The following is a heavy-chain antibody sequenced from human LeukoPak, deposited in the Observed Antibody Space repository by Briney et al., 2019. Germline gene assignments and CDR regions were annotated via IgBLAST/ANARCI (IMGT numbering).Heavy chain of an antibody. CDR1: GFTFSSYG. CDR2: ISYDGSNK. D-gene: IGHD3-10*01. Sequence: GGSLRLSCAASGFTFSSYGMHWVRQAPGKGLEWVAVISYDGSNKYYADSVKGRFTISRDNSKNTLYLQKNSLRAEDTAVYYCILSGSYYNRYYFDYWGQGTLVTVSS. J-gene: IGHJ4*02. V-gene: IGHV3-30*03. CDR3: ILSGSYYNRYYFDY.